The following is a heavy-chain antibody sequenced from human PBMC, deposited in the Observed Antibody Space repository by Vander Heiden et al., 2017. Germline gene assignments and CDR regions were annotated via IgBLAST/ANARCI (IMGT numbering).Heavy chain of an antibody. J-gene: IGHJ4*02. CDR2: ISSNGGST. D-gene: IGHD3-22*01. CDR3: ARDRYDSSGYYLGIDY. V-gene: IGHV3-64*01. CDR1: GLTFHSYA. Sequence: EVQLVESGRGLVQPGGSLRLSCVASGLTFHSYAMHWVRQAPGKGLEYVSAISSNGGSTYYANSVKGRFTISRDNSKNTLYLQMGSLRAEDMAVYYCARDRYDSSGYYLGIDYWGQGTLVTVSP.